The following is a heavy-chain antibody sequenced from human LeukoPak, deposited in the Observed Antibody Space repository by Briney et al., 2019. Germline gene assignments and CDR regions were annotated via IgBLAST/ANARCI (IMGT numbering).Heavy chain of an antibody. D-gene: IGHD2-2*01. CDR2: ISSNGGST. J-gene: IGHJ4*02. CDR3: SGYCSSTSCYRGDFFDY. V-gene: IGHV3-64D*06. CDR1: GFTFSSYA. Sequence: PGGSLRLSCSASGFTFSSYAIHWVRQAPGKGLEYVSAISSNGGSTYYADSVKGRFTISRDNSKNTLYLQMSSLRAEDTAVYYCSGYCSSTSCYRGDFFDYWGQGTLVTVSS.